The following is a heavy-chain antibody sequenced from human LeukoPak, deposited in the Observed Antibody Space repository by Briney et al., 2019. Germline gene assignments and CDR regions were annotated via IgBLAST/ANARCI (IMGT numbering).Heavy chain of an antibody. CDR1: GGSISSYY. V-gene: IGHV4-59*01. CDR3: ARGSGGDSYYYYYYGMDV. J-gene: IGHJ6*02. D-gene: IGHD3-10*01. CDR2: IYYSGST. Sequence: SETLSLTCTVSGGSISSYYWSWIRQPPGKGLEWIGYIYYSGSTNYNPSLKSRVTISVDTSKNQYSLKLSSVTAADTAVYYCARGSGGDSYYYYYYGMDVWGQGTTVTVSS.